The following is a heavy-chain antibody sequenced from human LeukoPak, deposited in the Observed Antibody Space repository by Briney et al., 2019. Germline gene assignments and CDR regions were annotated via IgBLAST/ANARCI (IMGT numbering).Heavy chain of an antibody. Sequence: SETLSLTCAVYGGSFSGYYWSWIRQPPGKGLEWIGYIYYSGSTNYNPSLKSRVTISVDTSKDQFSLKLSSVTAADTAVYYCARDLGVAFDYWGQGTLVTVSS. V-gene: IGHV4-59*01. D-gene: IGHD3-10*01. CDR1: GGSFSGYY. J-gene: IGHJ4*02. CDR3: ARDLGVAFDY. CDR2: IYYSGST.